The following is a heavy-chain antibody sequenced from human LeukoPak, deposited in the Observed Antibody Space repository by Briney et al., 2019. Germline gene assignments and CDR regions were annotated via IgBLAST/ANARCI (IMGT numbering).Heavy chain of an antibody. V-gene: IGHV1-2*02. Sequence: VASVKVSCKASGYSFTGYYIHWVRQAPGQGLEWMGWINPNSGGTNYAQKFQGRVTMTRDTSISTAYMELSRLRSDDTAVYYCARFTFVVVVDDAFDIWGQGTMVTVSS. D-gene: IGHD2-15*01. CDR3: ARFTFVVVVDDAFDI. J-gene: IGHJ3*02. CDR2: INPNSGGT. CDR1: GYSFTGYY.